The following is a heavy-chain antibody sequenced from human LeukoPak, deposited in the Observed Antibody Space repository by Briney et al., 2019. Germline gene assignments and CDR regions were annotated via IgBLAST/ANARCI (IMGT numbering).Heavy chain of an antibody. Sequence: PSETLSLTCAVYGGSFSGYYWSWIRQPPGKGLEWIGEINHSGSTNYNPSLKSRVTISVGTSKNQFSLKLSSVTATDTAVYYCARGRGYSWTYFDYWGQGTLVTVSS. J-gene: IGHJ4*02. D-gene: IGHD3/OR15-3a*01. CDR2: INHSGST. V-gene: IGHV4-34*01. CDR1: GGSFSGYY. CDR3: ARGRGYSWTYFDY.